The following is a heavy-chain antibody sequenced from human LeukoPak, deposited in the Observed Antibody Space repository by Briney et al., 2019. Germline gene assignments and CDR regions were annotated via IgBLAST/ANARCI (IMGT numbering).Heavy chain of an antibody. D-gene: IGHD6-6*01. CDR2: IYTSGST. Sequence: SETLSLTCTVSGGSISSGSYYWSWIRQPAGKGLEWIGRIYTSGSTNYNPSLKSRVTISVDTSKNQFSLKLRSVTAADTAVYYCASSSSDLDFDYWGQGTLVTVSS. CDR3: ASSSSDLDFDY. CDR1: GGSISSGSYY. V-gene: IGHV4-61*02. J-gene: IGHJ4*02.